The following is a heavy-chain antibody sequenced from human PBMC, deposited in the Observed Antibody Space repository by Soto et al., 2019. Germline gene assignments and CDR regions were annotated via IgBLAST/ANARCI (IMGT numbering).Heavy chain of an antibody. V-gene: IGHV3-53*01. CDR2: IYSDGST. J-gene: IGHJ6*02. D-gene: IGHD2-2*02. CDR3: ARDCSSTSCYTPHYGMDV. Sequence: RLSCAASGFSVSGNYMSWVRQAPGKGLEWVSVIYSDGSTYYADSVKGRFTISRDNSKNTLYLQMNSLRAEDTAVYYCARDCSSTSCYTPHYGMDVWGQGTTVTVSS. CDR1: GFSVSGNY.